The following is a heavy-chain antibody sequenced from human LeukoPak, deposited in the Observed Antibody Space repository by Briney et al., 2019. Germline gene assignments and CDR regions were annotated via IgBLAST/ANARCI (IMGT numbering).Heavy chain of an antibody. V-gene: IGHV3-23*01. CDR2: ISGSGGST. Sequence: PGGSLRLSCAASGFTFSSYAMSWVRQAPGKGLEWVSAISGSGGSTYYADSVKGRFTISRDNSKNTLYLQMNSLRAEDTAVYYCATLFEPTVTEYYYYYYMDVWGKGTTVTVSS. CDR3: ATLFEPTVTEYYYYYYMDV. D-gene: IGHD4-17*01. CDR1: GFTFSSYA. J-gene: IGHJ6*03.